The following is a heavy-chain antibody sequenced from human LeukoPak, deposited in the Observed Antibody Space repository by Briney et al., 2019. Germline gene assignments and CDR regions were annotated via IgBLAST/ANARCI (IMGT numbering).Heavy chain of an antibody. CDR1: GFTFSSYA. V-gene: IGHV3-30*07. Sequence: GRSLRLSCAASGFTFSSYAMHWVRQAPGKGLEWVAVISYDGSNKYYADSVKGRFTISRDNSKNTLYLQMNSLRAEDTAVYYCAKDLEAYYDILTGYPSYDYWGQGTLVTVSS. CDR3: AKDLEAYYDILTGYPSYDY. CDR2: ISYDGSNK. J-gene: IGHJ4*02. D-gene: IGHD3-9*01.